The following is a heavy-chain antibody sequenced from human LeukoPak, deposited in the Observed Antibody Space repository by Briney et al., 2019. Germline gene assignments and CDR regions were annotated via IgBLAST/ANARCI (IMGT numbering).Heavy chain of an antibody. Sequence: GGSLRLSCAASGVTVSTDHMSWVRQAPGKGLEWVSIVYSGGSTYYADSVKGRFTISRDNSKNTLYLQMNSLRAGDTAVYYCARDSGGLDYWGQGTLVTVSS. CDR1: GVTVSTDH. CDR2: VYSGGST. D-gene: IGHD4-23*01. V-gene: IGHV3-66*01. J-gene: IGHJ4*02. CDR3: ARDSGGLDY.